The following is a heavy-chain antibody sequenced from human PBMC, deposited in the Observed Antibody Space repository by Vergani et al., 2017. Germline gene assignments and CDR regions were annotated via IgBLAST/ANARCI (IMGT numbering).Heavy chain of an antibody. CDR3: ASSSEGYCGGGCYAVAAD. V-gene: IGHV1-69*01. J-gene: IGHJ4*02. Sequence: QVQLVQSGAEVKKPGSSVKVSCKASAGTFSSYAISWARQAPGQGLEWMGGIIPIFGTANYAQKFQGRVTITADESTSTAYMERSSLRCEGTAVYYWASSSEGYCGGGCYAVAADGGEGALVTVSS. CDR2: IIPIFGTA. CDR1: AGTFSSYA. D-gene: IGHD2-21*02.